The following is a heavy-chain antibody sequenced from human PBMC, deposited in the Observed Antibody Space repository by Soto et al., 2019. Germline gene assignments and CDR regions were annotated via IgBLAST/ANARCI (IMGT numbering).Heavy chain of an antibody. CDR3: AKESLFGGWYVGDALDK. CDR1: GFTFSTYA. J-gene: IGHJ3*02. V-gene: IGHV3-23*01. D-gene: IGHD6-19*01. Sequence: EVQLLESGGGLVQPGGSLRLSCVASGFTFSTYAMNWVRQAPGKGLEWVSAISGSDGSTYYADSVKGWFTISRDNSKNTLYLQMRRLSAEDTADYYCAKESLFGGWYVGDALDKWGQGTMVTVSS. CDR2: ISGSDGST.